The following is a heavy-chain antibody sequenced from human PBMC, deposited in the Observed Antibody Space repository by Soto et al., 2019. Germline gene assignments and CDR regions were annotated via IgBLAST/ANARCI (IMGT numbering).Heavy chain of an antibody. J-gene: IGHJ6*02. CDR2: ISYDGSNK. CDR3: AKRCSSTSCKAGMDV. Sequence: GGSLRLSCAASGFTFGSYGMHWVRQAPGKGLEWVAVISYDGSNKYYADSVKGRFTISRDNSKNTPYLQMNSLRAEDTAVYYCAKRCSSTSCKAGMDVWGQGTTVTVSS. V-gene: IGHV3-30*18. D-gene: IGHD2-2*01. CDR1: GFTFGSYG.